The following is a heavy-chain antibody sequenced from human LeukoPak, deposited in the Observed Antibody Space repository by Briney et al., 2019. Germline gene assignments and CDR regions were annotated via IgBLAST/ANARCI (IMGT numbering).Heavy chain of an antibody. D-gene: IGHD3-10*01. CDR1: GFTFSTYA. V-gene: IGHV3-64D*06. CDR2: ITTNGGST. Sequence: GGSLRLSCSASGFTFSTYAMHWVRQAPGKGLEYVSAITTNGGSTYYADSVKGRFTISRDNSKNTLYLQMSSLSPEDTAVYYCVKSGGSYYYGSGSSLFDYWGQGTLVTVSS. CDR3: VKSGGSYYYGSGSSLFDY. J-gene: IGHJ4*02.